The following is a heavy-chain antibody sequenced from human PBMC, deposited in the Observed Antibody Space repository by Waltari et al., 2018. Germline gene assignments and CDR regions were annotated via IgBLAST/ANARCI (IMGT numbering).Heavy chain of an antibody. CDR2: ISSRSTYI. V-gene: IGHV3-21*01. Sequence: EVQLVESGGGLVKPGGSLRLSCAASGFIFNTFAMNWVRQAPGKGLEWVSSISSRSTYIYYADSVKGRFTISRDNARSSLFPQMNSLRAEDTAVYYCARDEGGQYQGDFDYWGQGTLVSVSS. D-gene: IGHD3-16*01. CDR1: GFIFNTFA. J-gene: IGHJ4*02. CDR3: ARDEGGQYQGDFDY.